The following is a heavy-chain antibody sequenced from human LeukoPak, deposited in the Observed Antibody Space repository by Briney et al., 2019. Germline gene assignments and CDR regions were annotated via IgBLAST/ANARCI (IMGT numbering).Heavy chain of an antibody. Sequence: PSETLSLTCAVYGGSFSGYYWSWIRQPPGKGLEWIGEINHSGSTNYNPSLKSRVTISLDTSKNQFSLNLSSVTAADSAVYYCARGTKVGNTGYSFGYWGQGTVVTVSS. CDR1: GGSFSGYY. D-gene: IGHD1-26*01. CDR2: INHSGST. CDR3: ARGTKVGNTGYSFGY. J-gene: IGHJ4*02. V-gene: IGHV4-34*01.